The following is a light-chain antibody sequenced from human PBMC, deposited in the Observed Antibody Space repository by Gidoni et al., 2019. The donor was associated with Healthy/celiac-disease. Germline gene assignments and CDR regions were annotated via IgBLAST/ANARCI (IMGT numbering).Light chain of an antibody. CDR1: QSISSY. J-gene: IGKJ3*01. V-gene: IGKV1-39*01. CDR2: AAS. CDR3: QQSYRTVFT. Sequence: DIQMTQSPSSLSASVGDRVTITCRASQSISSYLNWYQQKPGKAPKLLIYAASSLQSGVPSRFSGSGSGTDFTLTISSLQPEDFATYYCQQSYRTVFTFXPXTKVDIK.